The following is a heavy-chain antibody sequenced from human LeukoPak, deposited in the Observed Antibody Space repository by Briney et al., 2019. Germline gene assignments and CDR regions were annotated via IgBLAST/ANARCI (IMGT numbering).Heavy chain of an antibody. D-gene: IGHD2-8*02. V-gene: IGHV3-23*01. J-gene: IGHJ4*02. CDR2: TVGSRPDT. CDR3: TKAPLMSCTGAFCYPFDS. Sequence: GGSLRLSCAASGFTFTNYAMSWVRQTPGKGLEWVSATVGSRPDTYHADSVKGRLTVSRDNSRNTLYLQMNNLRIEDSAVYYCTKAPLMSCTGAFCYPFDSWGQGVLVTVSS. CDR1: GFTFTNYA.